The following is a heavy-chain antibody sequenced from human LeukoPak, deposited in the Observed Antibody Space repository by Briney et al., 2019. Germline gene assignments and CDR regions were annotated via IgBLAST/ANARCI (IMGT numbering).Heavy chain of an antibody. V-gene: IGHV4-39*01. J-gene: IGHJ2*01. CDR2: IYYSGST. CDR3: ARHVLSGYLNYWYFDL. D-gene: IGHD3-3*01. Sequence: SETLSLTCTVSGGSISSSSYYWGWIRQPPGKGLEWIGSIYYSGSTYYNPSLKSRVTISVDTSKNPFSLKLSSVTAADTAVYYCARHVLSGYLNYWYFDLWGRGTLVTASS. CDR1: GGSISSSSYY.